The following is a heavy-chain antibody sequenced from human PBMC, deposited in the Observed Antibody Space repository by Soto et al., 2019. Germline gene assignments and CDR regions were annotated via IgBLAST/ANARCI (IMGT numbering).Heavy chain of an antibody. V-gene: IGHV3-23*01. Sequence: EAQLLESGGGLVQPGGSLRLSCAASGFTFSDYAMSWVRQAPGKGLEWVSALSGNGISTYYADSVKGRFTISRDNSKNTLYLQMNNLRAEDTAVYYCAKDSGWNYLNWFDRWGQGTLVTVSS. J-gene: IGHJ5*02. D-gene: IGHD1-7*01. CDR2: LSGNGIST. CDR1: GFTFSDYA. CDR3: AKDSGWNYLNWFDR.